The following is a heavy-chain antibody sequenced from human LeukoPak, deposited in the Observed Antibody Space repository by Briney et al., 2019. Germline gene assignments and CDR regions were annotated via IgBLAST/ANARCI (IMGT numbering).Heavy chain of an antibody. J-gene: IGHJ4*02. CDR1: GYTFTSYG. V-gene: IGHV1-18*01. CDR2: ISAYNGNT. Sequence: EASVKVSCKASGYTFTSYGISWVRQAPGQGLEWMGWISAYNGNTNYAQKLQGRVTMTTDTSTSTAYIELRSLRSDDTAVYYCARDDTYYYGSGSYPDYWGQGTLVTVSS. D-gene: IGHD3-10*01. CDR3: ARDDTYYYGSGSYPDY.